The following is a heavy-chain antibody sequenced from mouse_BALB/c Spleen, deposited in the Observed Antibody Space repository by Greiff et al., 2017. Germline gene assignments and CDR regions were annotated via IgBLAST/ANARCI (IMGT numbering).Heavy chain of an antibody. CDR1: GFSLTSYG. CDR3: ARGGDYYAMDY. Sequence: VQLVESGPGLVAPSQSLSITCTVSGFSLTSYGVHWVRQPPGKGLEWLGVIWAGGSTNYNSALMSRLSISKDNSKSQVFLKINSLQTDDTAMYYCARGGDYYAMDYWGQGTSVTVSS. V-gene: IGHV2-9*02. J-gene: IGHJ4*01. CDR2: IWAGGST.